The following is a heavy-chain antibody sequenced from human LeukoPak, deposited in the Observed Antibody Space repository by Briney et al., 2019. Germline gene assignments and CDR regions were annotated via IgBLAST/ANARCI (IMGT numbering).Heavy chain of an antibody. CDR1: GGSISSSSYY. CDR2: ISSGGETM. J-gene: IGHJ4*02. CDR3: ARVVSSVDY. Sequence: PSETLSLTCTVSGGSISSSSYYWGWIRQAPGKGLEWVSYISSGGETMYYADSVKGRFTISRDNAKNSLYLQMNSLRVEDTAVYYCARVVSSVDYWGQGTLVTVSS. V-gene: IGHV3-11*04. D-gene: IGHD6-19*01.